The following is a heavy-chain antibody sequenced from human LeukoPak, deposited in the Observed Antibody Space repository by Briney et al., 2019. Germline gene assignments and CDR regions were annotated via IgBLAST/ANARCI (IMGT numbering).Heavy chain of an antibody. V-gene: IGHV3-33*01. CDR1: GFVFSTYG. Sequence: GGSLRLSCAASGFVFSTYGMHWVRQAPGKGLEWVAVIWYDGSKRNYADSVKGRFTISRDNSKNTVYLQMNSLRGEDTAVYYCAGGRTTETTFYYYYYGMDVWGQGTTVTVSS. D-gene: IGHD4-11*01. CDR2: IWYDGSKR. CDR3: AGGRTTETTFYYYYYGMDV. J-gene: IGHJ6*02.